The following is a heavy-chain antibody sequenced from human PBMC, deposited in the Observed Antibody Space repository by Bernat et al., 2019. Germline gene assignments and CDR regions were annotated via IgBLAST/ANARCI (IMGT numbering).Heavy chain of an antibody. CDR2: IWYDGSNK. D-gene: IGHD4-17*01. Sequence: QVQLVESGGGVVQPGRSLRLSCAASGFTFSSYGMHWVRQAPGKGLEWVAGIWYDGSNKYYADAVKGRFTISRDNSKTTLYLQMNSLRAEDTAVYYCAREVTVTIKLDYYYYMDVWGKGTTVTVSS. CDR1: GFTFSSYG. V-gene: IGHV3-33*01. J-gene: IGHJ6*03. CDR3: AREVTVTIKLDYYYYMDV.